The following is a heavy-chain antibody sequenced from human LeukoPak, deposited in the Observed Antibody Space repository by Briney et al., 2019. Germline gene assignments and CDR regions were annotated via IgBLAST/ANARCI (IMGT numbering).Heavy chain of an antibody. D-gene: IGHD3-10*01. CDR1: GGSISSYY. J-gene: IGHJ4*02. CDR3: ARSGSGSYLSLDY. CDR2: IYYSGST. V-gene: IGHV4-59*01. Sequence: SETLSLTCIVSGGSISSYYWSWIRQPPGRGLEWIGYIYYSGSTNYNPSLKSRVTISVDTSKNQFSLKLSSVTAADTAVYYCARSGSGSYLSLDYWGQGTLVTVSS.